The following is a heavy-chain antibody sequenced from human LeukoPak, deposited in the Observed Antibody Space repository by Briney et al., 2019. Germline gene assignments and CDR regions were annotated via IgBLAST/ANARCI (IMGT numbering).Heavy chain of an antibody. J-gene: IGHJ4*02. CDR1: GFTFNNYA. D-gene: IGHD4-11*01. CDR2: ISGRGGTT. Sequence: PGGSLRLSCAASGFTFNNYAMSWVRQAPGKGLEWVSGISGRGGTTEYADSVKGRFTISRDNSKNTLYLQMNSLRAEDTAVYYCANRGNTVTTLDYWGQGTLVTVSS. CDR3: ANRGNTVTTLDY. V-gene: IGHV3-23*01.